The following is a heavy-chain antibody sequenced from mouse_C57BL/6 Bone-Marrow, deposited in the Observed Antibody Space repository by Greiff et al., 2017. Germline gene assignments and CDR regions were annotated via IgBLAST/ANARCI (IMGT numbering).Heavy chain of an antibody. J-gene: IGHJ3*01. CDR2: IYPYNGVS. D-gene: IGHD2-3*01. CDR1: GYSFTGYY. Sequence: EVKVVESGPELVKPGASVKISCKASGYSFTGYYMHWVKQSHGNILDWIGYIYPYNGVSSYNQKFKGKATLTVDKSSSTAYMELRSLTSEDSAVYYCARDGYYPWFAYWGQGTLVTVSA. CDR3: ARDGYYPWFAY. V-gene: IGHV1-31*01.